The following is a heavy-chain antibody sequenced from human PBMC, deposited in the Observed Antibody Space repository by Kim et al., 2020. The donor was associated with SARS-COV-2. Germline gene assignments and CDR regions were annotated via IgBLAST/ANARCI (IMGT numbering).Heavy chain of an antibody. J-gene: IGHJ4*02. CDR3: AKSGIYYGDYGD. V-gene: IGHV3-23*01. Sequence: YADSVKGRFTISRDNSKNTLYLQMNSLRAEDTAVYYCAKSGIYYGDYGDWGQGTLVTVSS. D-gene: IGHD4-17*01.